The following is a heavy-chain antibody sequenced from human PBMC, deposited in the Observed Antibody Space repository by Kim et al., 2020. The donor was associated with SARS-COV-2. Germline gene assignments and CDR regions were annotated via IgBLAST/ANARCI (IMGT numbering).Heavy chain of an antibody. D-gene: IGHD5-18*01. V-gene: IGHV1-2*02. J-gene: IGHJ4*02. CDR1: GYTFTGYF. Sequence: ASVKVSCKAFGYTFTGYFLHWVRQAPGQGLEWVGSMCANSGDTDTARNLQGRVTLTRDTSTSTAYMELSSLTSDDTAVYYCARDLHGSLEQLPFDYWGQGTLLTVSS. CDR3: ARDLHGSLEQLPFDY. CDR2: MCANSGDT.